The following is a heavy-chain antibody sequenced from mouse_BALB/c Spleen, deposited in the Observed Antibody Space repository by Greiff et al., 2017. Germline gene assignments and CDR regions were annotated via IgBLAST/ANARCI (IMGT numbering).Heavy chain of an antibody. CDR1: GYTFTSYW. V-gene: IGHV1-5*01. Sequence: VQLQQPGAELVKPGASVKMSCKASGYTFTSYWMHWVKQRPGQGLEWIGAIYPGNSDTSYNQKFKGKAKLTAVTSTSTAYMELSSLTNEDSAVYYCTSYYGSSSAMDYWGQGTSVTVSS. J-gene: IGHJ4*01. CDR3: TSYYGSSSAMDY. D-gene: IGHD1-1*01. CDR2: IYPGNSDT.